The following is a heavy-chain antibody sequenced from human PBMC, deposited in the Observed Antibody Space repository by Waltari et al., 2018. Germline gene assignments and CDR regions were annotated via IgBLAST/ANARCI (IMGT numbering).Heavy chain of an antibody. Sequence: LSFASSLFTFSIYGMHWVRQAPGKGLEWVAVISYDGSNKYYADSVKGRFTISRDNSKNTLYLQMNSLRAEDTAVYYCAKGLYGSGSYLGFDYWGQGTLVTVSS. CDR1: LFTFSIYG. D-gene: IGHD3-10*01. V-gene: IGHV3-30*18. J-gene: IGHJ4*02. CDR2: ISYDGSNK. CDR3: AKGLYGSGSYLGFDY.